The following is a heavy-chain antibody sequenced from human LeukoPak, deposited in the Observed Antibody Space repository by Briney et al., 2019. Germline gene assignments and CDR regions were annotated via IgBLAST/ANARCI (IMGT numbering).Heavy chain of an antibody. J-gene: IGHJ5*02. CDR3: VRGVGVSRFNYLDP. Sequence: GRSLTLSCAASGFTFSSFGVHWVRQAPGKGLEWVAVIWYDASNKYYVDSVKGRFTISRDNSKNTLYLQMNSLRDDDTAVYYCVRGVGVSRFNYLDPWSQGTLVIVSS. V-gene: IGHV3-33*01. D-gene: IGHD1-7*01. CDR2: IWYDASNK. CDR1: GFTFSSFG.